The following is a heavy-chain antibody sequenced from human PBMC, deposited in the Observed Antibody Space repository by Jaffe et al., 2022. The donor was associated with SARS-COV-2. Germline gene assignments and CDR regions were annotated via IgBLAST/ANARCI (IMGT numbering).Heavy chain of an antibody. J-gene: IGHJ4*02. D-gene: IGHD3-22*01. CDR2: IYYSGST. CDR3: ASGNRYDSSGYYSVLGQFDY. V-gene: IGHV4-30-4*01. Sequence: QVQLQESGPGLVKPSQTLSLTCTVSGGSISSGDYYWSWIRQPPGKGLEWIGYIYYSGSTYYNPSLKSRVTISVDTSKNQFSLKLSSVTAADTAVYYCASGNRYDSSGYYSVLGQFDYWGQGTLVTVSS. CDR1: GGSISSGDYY.